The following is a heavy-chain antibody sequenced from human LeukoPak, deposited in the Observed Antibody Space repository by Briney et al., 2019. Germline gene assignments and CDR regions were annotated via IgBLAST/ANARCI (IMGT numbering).Heavy chain of an antibody. CDR1: GFTVSSNY. Sequence: PGGSLRLSCAASGFTVSSNYMSWVRQAPGKGLEWVSAISGSGGSTYYADSVKGRFTISRDNSKNTLYLQMNSLRAEDTAVYYCAKADSSGWYLPIPGDYWGQGTLVTVSS. CDR3: AKADSSGWYLPIPGDY. CDR2: ISGSGGST. D-gene: IGHD6-19*01. J-gene: IGHJ4*02. V-gene: IGHV3-23*01.